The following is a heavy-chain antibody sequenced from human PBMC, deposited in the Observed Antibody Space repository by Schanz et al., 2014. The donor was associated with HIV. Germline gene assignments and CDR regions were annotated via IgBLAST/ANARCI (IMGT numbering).Heavy chain of an antibody. Sequence: QVQLVESGGRVVQPGRYLRLSCAASGFTFSTYGMHWVRQAPGKGLEWVAVIWYDGSNKYYADSVKGRFTISRDNSKNTLYLQMNSLRAEDTAVYYCARDHRRYCSGGSCDRFDYWGQGTLVTVSS. CDR2: IWYDGSNK. V-gene: IGHV3-33*01. CDR3: ARDHRRYCSGGSCDRFDY. D-gene: IGHD2-15*01. J-gene: IGHJ4*02. CDR1: GFTFSTYG.